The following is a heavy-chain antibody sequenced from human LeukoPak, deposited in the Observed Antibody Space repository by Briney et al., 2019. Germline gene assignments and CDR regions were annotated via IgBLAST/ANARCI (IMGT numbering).Heavy chain of an antibody. CDR1: GYTFTSFG. CDR2: MNPNSGNT. J-gene: IGHJ4*02. D-gene: IGHD6-13*01. Sequence: GASVKVSCKTSGYTFTSFGISWVRQAPGQGLEWMGWMNPNSGNTGYAQKFQGRVTMTRNTSISTAYMELSSLRSEDTAVYYCARGSSSCDYWGQGTLVTVSS. CDR3: ARGSSSCDY. V-gene: IGHV1-8*02.